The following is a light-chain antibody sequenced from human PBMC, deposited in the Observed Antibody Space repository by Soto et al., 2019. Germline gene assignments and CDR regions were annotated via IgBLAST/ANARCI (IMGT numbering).Light chain of an antibody. CDR1: RSISSY. J-gene: IGKJ5*01. CDR2: AAS. CDR3: QQSYSTPIT. V-gene: IGKV1-39*01. Sequence: DIQMTQSPSSLSASVGDRATITCRASRSISSYLNWYQQKPGKAPKLLIYAASSLQSGVPSRFSGSGSGTDFTLTISSLQPEDFATYYCQQSYSTPITFGQGTRLEI.